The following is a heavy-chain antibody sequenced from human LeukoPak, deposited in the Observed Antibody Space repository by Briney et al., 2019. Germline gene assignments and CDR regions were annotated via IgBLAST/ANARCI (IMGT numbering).Heavy chain of an antibody. CDR3: ARVRNGAFYI. CDR1: GFTFSGYW. Sequence: PGGSLRLSCAASGFTFSGYWMHWVRQPPGKGLVWVSRISSDGSSTSHADSVKGRFTISRDNAKNTLYLQVNSLRAEDTAVYYCARVRNGAFYIWGQGTMVTVSS. J-gene: IGHJ3*02. CDR2: ISSDGSST. D-gene: IGHD3-10*01. V-gene: IGHV3-74*01.